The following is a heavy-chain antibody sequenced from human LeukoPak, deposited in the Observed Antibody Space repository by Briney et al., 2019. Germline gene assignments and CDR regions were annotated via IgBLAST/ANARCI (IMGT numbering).Heavy chain of an antibody. CDR2: IIPILGIV. CDR1: GGTFSSYT. Sequence: ASVKVSCKASGGTFSSYTISWVRQAPGQGLEWMGRIIPILGIVNYAQKFQGRVTITADKSTSTAYMELSSLRSEDTAVYYCATRIAVAGDRAFDIWGQGTMVTVSS. V-gene: IGHV1-69*02. D-gene: IGHD6-19*01. CDR3: ATRIAVAGDRAFDI. J-gene: IGHJ3*02.